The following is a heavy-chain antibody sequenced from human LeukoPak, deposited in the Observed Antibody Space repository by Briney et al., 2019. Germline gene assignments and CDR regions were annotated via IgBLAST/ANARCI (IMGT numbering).Heavy chain of an antibody. CDR2: INSDGSST. D-gene: IGHD3-10*01. J-gene: IGHJ4*02. V-gene: IGHV3-74*01. CDR1: GFTFSSYW. CDR3: ARAVTMVRGVIPGY. Sequence: QPGGSLRLSCAASGFTFSSYWMHWVRHAPGKGLVWVSRINSDGSSTSYADSVKGRFTISRDNAKNTLYLQMNSLRAEDTAVYYCARAVTMVRGVIPGYWGQGTLVTVSS.